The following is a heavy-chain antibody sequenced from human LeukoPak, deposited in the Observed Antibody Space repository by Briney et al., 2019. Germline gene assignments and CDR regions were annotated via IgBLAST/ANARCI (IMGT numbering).Heavy chain of an antibody. D-gene: IGHD3-22*01. J-gene: IGHJ6*03. CDR3: TRLGGSRGYTPRESYYYYDYMDV. CDR1: GFTFSSYS. Sequence: GGSLRLSCAASGFTFSSYSMNWVRQAPGKGLEWVSYISSSGSTIYYADSVKGRFTISRDNAKNSLYLQMNSLKTEDTAVYYCTRLGGSRGYTPRESYYYYDYMDVWGKGTTVTVSS. V-gene: IGHV3-48*04. CDR2: ISSSGSTI.